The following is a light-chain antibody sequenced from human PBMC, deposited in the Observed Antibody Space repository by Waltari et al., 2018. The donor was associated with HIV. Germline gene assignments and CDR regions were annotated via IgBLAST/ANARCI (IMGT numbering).Light chain of an antibody. Sequence: QSLLTQPPSVSATPGQRITISCTGNKSNIGAGHDVHWYRQLPGTAPRLLIFATSNRPSGVPDRISVSKATASASLAITGLQAEDEGYYYCQSSDIRLHGLWVFGGGTKVTVL. J-gene: IGLJ3*02. CDR2: ATS. V-gene: IGLV1-40*01. CDR3: QSSDIRLHGLWV. CDR1: KSNIGAGHD.